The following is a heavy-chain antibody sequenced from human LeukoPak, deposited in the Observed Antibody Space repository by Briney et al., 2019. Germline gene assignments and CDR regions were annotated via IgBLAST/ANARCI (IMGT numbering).Heavy chain of an antibody. CDR2: ISSSSSYI. CDR1: GFTFSSYS. CDR3: ARIRERITIFGVVIHDAFDI. V-gene: IGHV3-21*01. J-gene: IGHJ3*02. D-gene: IGHD3-3*01. Sequence: GGSLRLSCAASGFTFSSYSMNWVRQAPGKGLEWVSSISSSSSYIYYADSVKGRFTISRDNAKNSLYLQMNSLRAEDTAVYYCARIRERITIFGVVIHDAFDIWGQGTMVTVSS.